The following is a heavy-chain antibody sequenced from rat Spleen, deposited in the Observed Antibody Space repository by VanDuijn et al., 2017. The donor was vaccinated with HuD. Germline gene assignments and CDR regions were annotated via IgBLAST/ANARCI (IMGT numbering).Heavy chain of an antibody. CDR3: ARPGYDGSYPYWYFDF. V-gene: IGHV5-25*01. CDR2: INTDGGGT. Sequence: EVQLVESGGGLVQPGRSLKLSCAASGFTFSDYNMAWVRQAPGKGLEWVSSINTDGGGTYYPDSVRGRFTVSRDNAKSTLYLQMNSLKSEDTATYYCARPGYDGSYPYWYFDFWGPGTMVTVSS. J-gene: IGHJ1*01. CDR1: GFTFSDYN. D-gene: IGHD1-12*02.